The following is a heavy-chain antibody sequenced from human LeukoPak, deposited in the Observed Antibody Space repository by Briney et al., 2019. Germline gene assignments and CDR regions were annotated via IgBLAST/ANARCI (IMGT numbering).Heavy chain of an antibody. D-gene: IGHD3-9*01. Sequence: SETLSLTCTVSGGSMASDSDSWGWIRQPPGKGLEWIVSIYSGGKPFFKVSLKSRVTISIDTSKNQFSLKMWSVTAADTALYYRARAPVSTAYLHYYSMDVWGKGTTVTVSS. CDR3: ARAPVSTAYLHYYSMDV. CDR2: IYSGGKP. J-gene: IGHJ6*03. V-gene: IGHV4-39*07. CDR1: GGSMASDSDS.